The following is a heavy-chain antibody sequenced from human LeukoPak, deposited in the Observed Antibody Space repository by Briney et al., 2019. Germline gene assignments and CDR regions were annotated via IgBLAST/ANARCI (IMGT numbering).Heavy chain of an antibody. J-gene: IGHJ6*03. V-gene: IGHV1-18*01. CDR3: ARAGVTSFGLVISVGWGNYYMDV. D-gene: IGHD3-3*01. CDR1: GYTFTRSV. CDR2: ISAYNGNT. Sequence: ASVKVSSKDSGYTFTRSVISWVPQTPGQGLEWMGWISAYNGNTNYAQKLQGRVTMTTDTSTSTPYIELRSLRSDDTAVYDCARAGVTSFGLVISVGWGNYYMDVWGKGTTVTVSS.